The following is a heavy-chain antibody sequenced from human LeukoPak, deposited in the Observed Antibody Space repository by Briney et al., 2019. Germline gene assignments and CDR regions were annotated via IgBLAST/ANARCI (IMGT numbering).Heavy chain of an antibody. V-gene: IGHV3-7*01. Sequence: PGRSLRLSCAASGFTFSRYWMRWVRQAPGKGLEGVANKKNDGSEEYYVDSVKGRFTISRDNARNSLFLQMNSLTVEDTAVYYCARAIRGSAVDTGDRWGQGTLVTVSS. CDR1: GFTFSRYW. CDR3: ARAIRGSAVDTGDR. CDR2: KKNDGSEE. D-gene: IGHD3-10*01. J-gene: IGHJ4*02.